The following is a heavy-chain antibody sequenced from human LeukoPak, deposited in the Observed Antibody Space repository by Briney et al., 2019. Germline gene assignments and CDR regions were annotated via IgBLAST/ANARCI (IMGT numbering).Heavy chain of an antibody. CDR1: GGSFSGYY. CDR3: ARGSSGWNNWFDP. J-gene: IGHJ5*02. D-gene: IGHD6-19*01. CDR2: INHSGST. V-gene: IGHV4-34*01. Sequence: SETLSLTCAVYGGSFSGYYWSWIRQPPGKGLEWIGEINHSGSTNYNPSLESRVTISVDTSKNQFSLKLSSVTAADTAVYYCARGSSGWNNWFDPWGQGTLVTVSS.